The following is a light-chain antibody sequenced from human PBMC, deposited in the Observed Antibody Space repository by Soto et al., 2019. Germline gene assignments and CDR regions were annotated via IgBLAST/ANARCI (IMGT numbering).Light chain of an antibody. V-gene: IGKV3-11*01. CDR2: DAS. CDR3: QQRSGTWT. J-gene: IGKJ1*01. Sequence: IVLTQSPATLSLSPGERATLSCRASQSVSSYLAWYQQKPGQAPRLLIYDASNRATGIPARFSGSGSGTDFTLTISSLEPEDFAVYYCQQRSGTWTFGQGTKVDIK. CDR1: QSVSSY.